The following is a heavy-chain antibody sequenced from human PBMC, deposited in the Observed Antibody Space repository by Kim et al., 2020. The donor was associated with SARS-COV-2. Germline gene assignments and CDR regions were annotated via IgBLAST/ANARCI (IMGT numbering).Heavy chain of an antibody. V-gene: IGHV1-3*01. D-gene: IGHD2-2*01. CDR2: INAGTANT. CDR3: ARDHRYCSRTRGCGVAIDY. Sequence: ASVKVSCKASGYTFTSFAIHWVRQAPGQGLEWMGWINAGTANTKYSQKFQGRVTITRDTSASTAYMELSSLRSEDTAGCYCARDHRYCSRTRGCGVAIDY. J-gene: IGHJ4*01. CDR1: GYTFTSFA.